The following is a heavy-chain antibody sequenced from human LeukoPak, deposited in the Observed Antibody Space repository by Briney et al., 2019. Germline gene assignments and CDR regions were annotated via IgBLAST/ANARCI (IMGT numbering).Heavy chain of an antibody. D-gene: IGHD2-21*02. Sequence: SETLSLTCTVSGGSISSYYWSWIRQPPGKGLEWIGYIYYSGSTNYNPSLKSRVTISVDTSKNQFSLKLSSVTAADTAVYYCANGPYCGGDCLWGQGTMVTVSS. J-gene: IGHJ3*01. CDR2: IYYSGST. CDR3: ANGPYCGGDCL. V-gene: IGHV4-59*08. CDR1: GGSISSYY.